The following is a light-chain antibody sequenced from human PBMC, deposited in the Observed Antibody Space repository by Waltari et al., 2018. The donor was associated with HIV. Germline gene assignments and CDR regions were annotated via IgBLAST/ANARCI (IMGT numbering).Light chain of an antibody. Sequence: SSGLTQPPSVSVSPGQTAKITCSGDGLSKQYVFWYQQKTGQAPVLVIYKDTGRPSKIPERFSGATAGTTVTLTSSGVQAEDEADYFCHSEDNTGAAFFGGGTRLTVL. J-gene: IGLJ2*01. V-gene: IGLV3-25*03. CDR3: HSEDNTGAAF. CDR1: GLSKQY. CDR2: KDT.